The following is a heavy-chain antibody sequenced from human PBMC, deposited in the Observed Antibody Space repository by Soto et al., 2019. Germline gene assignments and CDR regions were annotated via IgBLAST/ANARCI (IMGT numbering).Heavy chain of an antibody. Sequence: QVQVVQSGAEVKKPGSSVKVSCKASGGSFSNYGISWVRQAPGQGLEWMGGIIPVFGTPHYAQKFQDRVTMTADEYTSTVYMEVSSLTSEGTAVYYCARGDATKIVVTTYYGLDVWGQGTTVTVSS. CDR1: GGSFSNYG. J-gene: IGHJ6*02. CDR2: IIPVFGTP. D-gene: IGHD3-22*01. V-gene: IGHV1-69*12. CDR3: ARGDATKIVVTTYYGLDV.